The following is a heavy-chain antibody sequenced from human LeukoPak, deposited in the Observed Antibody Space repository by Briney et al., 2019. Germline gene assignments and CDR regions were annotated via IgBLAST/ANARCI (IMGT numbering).Heavy chain of an antibody. CDR2: IYPGDSET. V-gene: IGHV5-51*06. J-gene: IGHJ3*02. Sequence: GESLKISCKGFGYNFATYWLGWVRQMPGKGLEWMGIIYPGDSETRYSPAFQGQVTISVDKSTSSVYLQWSSLKASDTAMYYCARRGYCSGGRCDAGAFVIWGQGTMVTVSS. CDR1: GYNFATYW. CDR3: ARRGYCSGGRCDAGAFVI. D-gene: IGHD2-15*01.